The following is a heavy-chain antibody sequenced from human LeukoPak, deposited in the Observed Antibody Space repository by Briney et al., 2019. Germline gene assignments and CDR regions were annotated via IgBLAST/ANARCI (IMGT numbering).Heavy chain of an antibody. CDR2: ISGGGDNT. J-gene: IGHJ4*02. CDR3: AKPALAVAGTKVGYYFDY. CDR1: GFTFSNYA. D-gene: IGHD6-19*01. Sequence: QSGGSLRLSCAASGFTFSNYAMSWVRQAPGRGLEWVSAISGGGDNTYYADSVKGRFTISRDNSKNTLYLQMNSLRAEDTAVYYCAKPALAVAGTKVGYYFDYWGQGTLVTVSS. V-gene: IGHV3-23*01.